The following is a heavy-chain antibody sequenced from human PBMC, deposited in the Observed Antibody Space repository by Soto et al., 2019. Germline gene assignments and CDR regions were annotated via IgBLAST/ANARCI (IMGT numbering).Heavy chain of an antibody. D-gene: IGHD6-6*01. Sequence: EVQLLESGGGLVQPGGSLRLSCAASGFTFSSYAMSWVRQDPGKGLEWVSAISGSGGSTYYADSVKGRFTISRDNSKNTLFLQMNRLRAEDTAVYYCAKVGGSYSSSHYYYYMDVRGKGTTVTVSS. CDR2: ISGSGGST. CDR1: GFTFSSYA. CDR3: AKVGGSYSSSHYYYYMDV. V-gene: IGHV3-23*01. J-gene: IGHJ6*03.